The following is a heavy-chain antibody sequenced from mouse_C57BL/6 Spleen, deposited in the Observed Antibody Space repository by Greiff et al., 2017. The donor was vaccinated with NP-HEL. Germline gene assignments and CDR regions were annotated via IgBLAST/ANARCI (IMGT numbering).Heavy chain of an antibody. CDR2: FYPGSGSI. CDR3: ARHGGPIYYYGSSLSWFAY. Sequence: VQLQESGAELVKPGASVKLSCKASGYTFTEYTIHWVKQRSGQGLEWIGWFYPGSGSIKYNEKFKDKATLTADKSSSTVYMELSRLTSEDSAVYFCARHGGPIYYYGSSLSWFAYWGQGTLVTVSA. CDR1: GYTFTEYT. V-gene: IGHV1-62-2*01. J-gene: IGHJ3*01. D-gene: IGHD1-1*01.